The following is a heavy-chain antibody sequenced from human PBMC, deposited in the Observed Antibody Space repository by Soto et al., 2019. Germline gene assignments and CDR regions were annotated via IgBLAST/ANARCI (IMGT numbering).Heavy chain of an antibody. V-gene: IGHV3-72*01. CDR2: TKHKAASYTS. J-gene: IGHJ4*02. Sequence: GSLRLSCAASGFTPSDDFMVWVRQAPGKGLEVVARTKHKAASYTSDYAASVNGRFTRSRDDSRSSLYLQMNRLNTEDKAVSYCVTLQFSRWLYWGLGTRVTVSS. CDR3: VTLQFSRWLY. D-gene: IGHD2-15*01. CDR1: GFTPSDDF.